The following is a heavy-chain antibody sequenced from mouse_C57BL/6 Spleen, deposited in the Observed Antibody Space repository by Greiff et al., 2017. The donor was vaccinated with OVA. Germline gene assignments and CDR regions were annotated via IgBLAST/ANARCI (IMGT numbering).Heavy chain of an antibody. CDR1: GYTFTSYW. CDR3: ASLAGYFDY. Sequence: QVQLQQPGAELVKPGASVKLSCKASGYTFTSYWMQWVKQRPGQGLEWIGEIDPSDSYTNFNQKFKGKATLTVDTSSSTAYMQLSSLTSEDSAVYYCASLAGYFDYWGQGTTLTVSS. CDR2: IDPSDSYT. V-gene: IGHV1-50*01. D-gene: IGHD6-1*01. J-gene: IGHJ2*01.